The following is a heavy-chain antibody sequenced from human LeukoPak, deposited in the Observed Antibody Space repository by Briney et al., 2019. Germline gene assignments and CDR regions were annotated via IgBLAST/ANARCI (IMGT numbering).Heavy chain of an antibody. D-gene: IGHD3-22*01. CDR2: IWYDGSQR. CDR3: AIENFDSGGPGSGSPAFDI. J-gene: IGHJ3*02. Sequence: GRSLRLSCAASGFSFSKYGLHWVRQAPRKGLQWVAMIWYDGSQRYYVDSVKGRFTISRDSSKNTMFLQMNSLTDEDTAVYYCAIENFDSGGPGSGSPAFDIWGQGTMVSVSS. CDR1: GFSFSKYG. V-gene: IGHV3-33*01.